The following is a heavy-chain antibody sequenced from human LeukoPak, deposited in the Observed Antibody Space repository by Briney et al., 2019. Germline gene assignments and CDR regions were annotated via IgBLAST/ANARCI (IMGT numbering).Heavy chain of an antibody. CDR2: ISGSGDTT. CDR1: GFTFSNNG. J-gene: IGHJ4*02. Sequence: GSLRLSCAASGFTFSNNGMTWVRQAPGKGMEWVKGISGSGDTTYDAGSVKGRFTVYRDNSKNILYLQMNSLRAEDTSIYYCAKTQGFFDHWGQGSLVTVSS. CDR3: AKTQGFFDH. V-gene: IGHV3-23*01.